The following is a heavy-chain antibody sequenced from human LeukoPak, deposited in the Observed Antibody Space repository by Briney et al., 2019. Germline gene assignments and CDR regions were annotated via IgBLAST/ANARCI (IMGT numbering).Heavy chain of an antibody. Sequence: PGGSLRLSCAASGLTVSTNYMSWVRRAPGKGLEWVSVIYSGGSTYYADSVKGQFTISRDNSKNTVYLQMNSLRAEDTAVYYCARARGFGWCPYFDFWGQGTPVTVSS. V-gene: IGHV3-53*01. CDR3: ARARGFGWCPYFDF. J-gene: IGHJ4*02. CDR2: IYSGGST. D-gene: IGHD3-10*01. CDR1: GLTVSTNY.